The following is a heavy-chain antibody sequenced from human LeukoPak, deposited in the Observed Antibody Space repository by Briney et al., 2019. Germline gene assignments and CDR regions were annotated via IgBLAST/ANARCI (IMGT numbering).Heavy chain of an antibody. CDR3: ARGEIGNCSGGSCLNWFDP. Sequence: KPSETLSLTCTVSGGSISRSSYYWGWIRQPPGKGLEWIGNIYYSGSTYYNPSLKSRVTISVDTSKNQFSLKLSSVTAADTAVYYCARGEIGNCSGGSCLNWFDPWGQGTLVTVSS. J-gene: IGHJ5*02. CDR2: IYYSGST. V-gene: IGHV4-39*07. D-gene: IGHD2-15*01. CDR1: GGSISRSSYY.